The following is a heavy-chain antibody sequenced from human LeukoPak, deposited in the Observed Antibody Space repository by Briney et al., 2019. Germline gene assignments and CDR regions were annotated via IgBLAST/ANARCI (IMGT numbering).Heavy chain of an antibody. V-gene: IGHV3-23*01. J-gene: IGHJ4*02. CDR1: GGTFSSYA. Sequence: SCKASGGTFSSYAMSWVRQAPGKGLEWVSAISGSGGSTYYADSVKGRFTISRDNSKNTLYLQMNSLRAEDTAVYYCAKIKEYSSGWSYYFDYWGQGTLVTVSS. CDR3: AKIKEYSSGWSYYFDY. D-gene: IGHD6-19*01. CDR2: ISGSGGST.